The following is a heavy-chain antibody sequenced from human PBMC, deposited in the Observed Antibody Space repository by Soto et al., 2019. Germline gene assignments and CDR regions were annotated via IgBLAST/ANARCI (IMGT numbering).Heavy chain of an antibody. CDR2: ISSSSYI. Sequence: GGSLRLSCAASGFTFSSYSMNWVRQAPGKGLEWVSSISSSSYIYYADSVKGRFTISRDNAKNSLYLQMNSLRAEDTAVYYCARVLLDDILTGYYYYYYGMDVWGQGTTVTVSS. J-gene: IGHJ6*02. CDR3: ARVLLDDILTGYYYYYYGMDV. D-gene: IGHD3-9*01. CDR1: GFTFSSYS. V-gene: IGHV3-21*01.